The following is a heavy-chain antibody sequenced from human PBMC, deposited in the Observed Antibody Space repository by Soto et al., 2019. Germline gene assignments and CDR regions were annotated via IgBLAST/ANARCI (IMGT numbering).Heavy chain of an antibody. CDR1: GFTFSSYG. V-gene: IGHV3-30*18. Sequence: QVQLVVSGGGVVQPGRSLRLSCAASGFTFSSYGMHWVRQAPGKGLEWVAVISYDGSNKYYADSVKGRFTISRDNSKNTLYLQMNSLRAEDTAVYYCAKIQNTGIAAAGIFDYWGQGTLVTVSS. D-gene: IGHD6-13*01. CDR3: AKIQNTGIAAAGIFDY. CDR2: ISYDGSNK. J-gene: IGHJ4*02.